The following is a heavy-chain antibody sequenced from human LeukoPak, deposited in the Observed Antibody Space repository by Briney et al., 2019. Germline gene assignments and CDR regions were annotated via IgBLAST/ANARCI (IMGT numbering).Heavy chain of an antibody. Sequence: ASVKVSCKASGGTFSSYAISWVRQAPGQGLEWMGGIIPIFGTANYAQKFQGRVTITTDESTSTAYMELSSLRSEDTAVYYCARDYLGMSSRSWYRYFDYWGQGTPVTVSS. V-gene: IGHV1-69*05. D-gene: IGHD6-13*01. J-gene: IGHJ4*02. CDR1: GGTFSSYA. CDR2: IIPIFGTA. CDR3: ARDYLGMSSRSWYRYFDY.